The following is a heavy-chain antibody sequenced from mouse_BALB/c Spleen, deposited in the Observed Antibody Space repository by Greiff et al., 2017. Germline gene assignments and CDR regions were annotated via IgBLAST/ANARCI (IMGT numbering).Heavy chain of an antibody. D-gene: IGHD1-1*01. CDR2: INPGSGGT. J-gene: IGHJ3*01. Sequence: QVQLQQSGAELVRPGTSVKVSCKASGYSFTNYLIEWVKQRPGQGLEWIGVINPGSGGTNYNEKFKGKATLTADKSSSTAYMQLSSLTSDDSAVYFCARGYYGSSLAWFAYWGQGTLVTVSA. CDR3: ARGYYGSSLAWFAY. CDR1: GYSFTNYL. V-gene: IGHV1-54*01.